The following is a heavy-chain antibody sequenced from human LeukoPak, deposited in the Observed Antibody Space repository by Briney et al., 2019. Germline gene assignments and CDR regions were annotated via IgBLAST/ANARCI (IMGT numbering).Heavy chain of an antibody. V-gene: IGHV3-21*04. CDR1: GFTFSSYS. CDR3: AKVIKTMVRGVITNPLGY. J-gene: IGHJ4*02. CDR2: ISSSSYI. D-gene: IGHD3-10*01. Sequence: PGGSLRLSCAASGFTFSSYSMNWVRQAPGKGLEWVSSISSSSYIYYADSVKGRFTISRDNAKNSLYLQMNSLRAEDTAVYYCAKVIKTMVRGVITNPLGYWGQGTLVTVSS.